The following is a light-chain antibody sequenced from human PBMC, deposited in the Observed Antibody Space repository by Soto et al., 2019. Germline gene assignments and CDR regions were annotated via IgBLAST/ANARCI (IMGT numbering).Light chain of an antibody. CDR2: DIR. V-gene: IGLV2-14*02. CDR1: RSDDGSYNL. Sequence: QSALTQPASVSGSHGQAITISCTGTRSDDGSYNLVSWYQKHPGKAPKLMIYDIRNRPSGISYRFSGSKSGNMVSLTFSGLQAEDEADYYCSSFTSSSSLDGFGTGTKVTVL. J-gene: IGLJ1*01. CDR3: SSFTSSSSLDG.